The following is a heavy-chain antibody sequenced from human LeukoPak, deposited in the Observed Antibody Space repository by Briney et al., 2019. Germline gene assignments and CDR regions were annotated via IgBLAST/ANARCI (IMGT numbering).Heavy chain of an antibody. Sequence: WXXXRXSPXXXLXXXXRTYYRSKWYNDYAVSVKSRIAINPDTSKNQFSLQLNSVTPEDTAVYYCARDRGLGRYAFDIWGQGTMVTVSS. D-gene: IGHD7-27*01. CDR3: ARDRGLGRYAFDI. V-gene: IGHV6-1*01. J-gene: IGHJ3*02. CDR2: TYYRSKWYN.